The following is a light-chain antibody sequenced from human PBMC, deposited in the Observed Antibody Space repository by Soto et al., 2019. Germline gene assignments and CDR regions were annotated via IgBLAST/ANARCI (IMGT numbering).Light chain of an antibody. V-gene: IGLV2-14*01. CDR3: YSHARKV. J-gene: IGLJ3*02. CDR1: SSDVGTYKY. Sequence: QSALTQPASVSGSPGQSITISCTGTSSDVGTYKYVSWYQQYPGKAPKLMIYEVSNRPSGVSNRFSGSKSGNTASLTISGLRAEDEADYYCYSHARKVFGGGTKVTVL. CDR2: EVS.